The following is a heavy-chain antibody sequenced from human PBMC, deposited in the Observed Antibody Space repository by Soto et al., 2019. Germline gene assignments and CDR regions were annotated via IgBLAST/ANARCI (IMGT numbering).Heavy chain of an antibody. D-gene: IGHD6-13*01. CDR1: GGSISSYC. J-gene: IGHJ4*02. CDR3: ARLKAAPFDY. Sequence: SETLSLTCTVSGGSISSYCWSWIRQPPGKGLEWIGYIYYSGSTNYNPSLKSRVTISVDTSKNQFSLKLSSVTAADTAVYYCARLKAAPFDYWGQGTLVTVSS. CDR2: IYYSGST. V-gene: IGHV4-59*08.